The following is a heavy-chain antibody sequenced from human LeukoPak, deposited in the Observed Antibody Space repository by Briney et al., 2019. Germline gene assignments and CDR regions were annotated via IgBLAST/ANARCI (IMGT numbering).Heavy chain of an antibody. Sequence: PGGSLRLSCAASGFTFSSYGVSWVRQAPGKGLEWVSAISGSGGSTYYADSVKGRFTISRDNSKNTVYLQMHSLRAEDTAVYYCAKGNIAARPLDYWGQGTLVTVSS. J-gene: IGHJ4*02. V-gene: IGHV3-23*01. D-gene: IGHD6-6*01. CDR1: GFTFSSYG. CDR3: AKGNIAARPLDY. CDR2: ISGSGGST.